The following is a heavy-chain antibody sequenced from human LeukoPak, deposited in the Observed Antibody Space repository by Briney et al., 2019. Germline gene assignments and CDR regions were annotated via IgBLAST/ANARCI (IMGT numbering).Heavy chain of an antibody. D-gene: IGHD3-10*01. CDR2: IYSDGTT. CDR1: GFTVSSNY. V-gene: IGHV3-53*01. Sequence: GGSLRLSCAASGFTVSSNYMSWVRQAPGKGLEWVSVIYSDGTTVYADSVKGRFTISRDNAKNSLYLQMNSLRAEDTAVYYCAGDKEGRGAIGGMDVWGQGTTVTVSS. J-gene: IGHJ6*02. CDR3: AGDKEGRGAIGGMDV.